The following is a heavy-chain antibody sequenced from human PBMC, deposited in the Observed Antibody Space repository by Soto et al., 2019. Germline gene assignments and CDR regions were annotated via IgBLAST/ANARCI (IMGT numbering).Heavy chain of an antibody. CDR1: GFTFSSYA. D-gene: IGHD6-13*01. J-gene: IGHJ5*02. V-gene: IGHV3-23*01. CDR2: ISGSGAST. CDR3: AKDAGYSSSWSAH. Sequence: SWGSLRLSCVASGFTFSSYAMTWFRQAPGKGLEWVSAISGSGASTYYADSVKGRFTISRDNSKNTLYVQMNSLGAEDTAVYYCAKDAGYSSSWSAHWSQGRLVTVSS.